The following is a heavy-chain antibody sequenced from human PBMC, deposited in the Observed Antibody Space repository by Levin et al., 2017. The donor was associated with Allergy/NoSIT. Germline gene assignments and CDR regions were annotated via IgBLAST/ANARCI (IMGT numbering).Heavy chain of an antibody. J-gene: IGHJ4*02. D-gene: IGHD6-6*01. Sequence: SETLSLTCTVSSGSVSSGSYYWSWIRQPPGKGLEWIGYIYYSGSTNYNPSLESRVTMSVDTSKNQFSLKLSSVTAADTAIYYCARAISIATRSFDYWGQGTLVTVSS. CDR1: SGSVSSGSYY. V-gene: IGHV4-61*01. CDR3: ARAISIATRSFDY. CDR2: IYYSGST.